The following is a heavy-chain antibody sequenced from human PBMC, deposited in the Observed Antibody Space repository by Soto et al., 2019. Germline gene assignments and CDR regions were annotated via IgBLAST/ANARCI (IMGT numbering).Heavy chain of an antibody. CDR3: ARDSSSSSATPYYYYYYMDV. CDR2: INPSGGNT. V-gene: IGHV1-46*03. J-gene: IGHJ6*03. Sequence: GASLKVSCKSSGYTFTSYDINCVRQATGQGLEWMGLINPSGGNTSYAQKFQGRVTMTRDTSTSTVYMELSSLRSEDTAVYYCARDSSSSSATPYYYYYYMDVWGKGTTVTVSS. D-gene: IGHD6-6*01. CDR1: GYTFTSYD.